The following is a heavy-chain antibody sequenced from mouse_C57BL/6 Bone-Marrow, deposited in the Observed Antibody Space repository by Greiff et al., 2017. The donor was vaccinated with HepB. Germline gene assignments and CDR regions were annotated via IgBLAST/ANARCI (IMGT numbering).Heavy chain of an antibody. CDR3: AKKRIDYYGSSYWYFDV. CDR1: GFSLTSYG. D-gene: IGHD1-1*01. J-gene: IGHJ1*03. Sequence: VHLVESGPGLVQPSQSLSITCTVSGFSLTSYGVHWVRQSPGKGLEWLGVIWRGGSTDYNAAFMSRLSITKDNSKSQVFFKMNSLQADDTAIYYCAKKRIDYYGSSYWYFDVWGTGTTVTVSS. V-gene: IGHV2-5*01. CDR2: IWRGGST.